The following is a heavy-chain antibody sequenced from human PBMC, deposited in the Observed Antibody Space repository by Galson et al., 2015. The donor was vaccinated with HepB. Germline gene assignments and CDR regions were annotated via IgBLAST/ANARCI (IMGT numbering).Heavy chain of an antibody. J-gene: IGHJ6*02. V-gene: IGHV2-5*01. CDR3: AHVQTERYYDFWSGYHYYYGMDV. D-gene: IGHD3-3*01. Sequence: PALVKPTPTLTLTCTFSGFSLSTSGVGVGWIRQPPGKALEWLALIYWNDDKRYSPSLKSRLTITKDTSKNQVVLTMTNMDPVDTATYYCAHVQTERYYDFWSGYHYYYGMDVWGQGTTVTVSS. CDR1: GFSLSTSGVG. CDR2: IYWNDDK.